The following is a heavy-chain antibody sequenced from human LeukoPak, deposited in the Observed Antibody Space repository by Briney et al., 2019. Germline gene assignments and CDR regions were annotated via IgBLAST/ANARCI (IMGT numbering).Heavy chain of an antibody. D-gene: IGHD2-2*01. CDR2: ISYDGSNK. CDR1: GFTFSSYG. Sequence: GGSLRLSCAASGFTFSSYGMHWVRQAPGKGLEWVAVISYDGSNKYYADSVKGRFTISRDNSKNTRYLQMNSLRAEDTAVYYCAKDGCSSTSCHLDYWGQGTLVTVSS. J-gene: IGHJ4*02. CDR3: AKDGCSSTSCHLDY. V-gene: IGHV3-30*18.